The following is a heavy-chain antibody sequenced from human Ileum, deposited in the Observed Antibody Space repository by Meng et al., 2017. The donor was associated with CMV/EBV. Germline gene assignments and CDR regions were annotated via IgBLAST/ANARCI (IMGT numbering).Heavy chain of an antibody. D-gene: IGHD5/OR15-5a*01. V-gene: IGHV3-30*04. Sequence: GGSLRLSCAASGFDFSSHAMHWVRQAPGQGLEWMAVVSYDGTNTYHADSILCRFTVSRDNNRNTVSLQMKRVTSDDTGLYYCVRSPLSVARDFYFDHWGQGAQVTVSS. CDR1: GFDFSSHA. CDR2: VSYDGTNT. J-gene: IGHJ4*02. CDR3: VRSPLSVARDFYFDH.